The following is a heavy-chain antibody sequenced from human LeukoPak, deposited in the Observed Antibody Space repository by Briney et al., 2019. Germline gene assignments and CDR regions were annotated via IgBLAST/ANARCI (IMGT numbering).Heavy chain of an antibody. Sequence: ASVKVSCKASGYTFTSYDINWLRQATGQGLEWMGWMNPNSGNTGYAQKFQGRVTMTRNTSISTAYMELSSLRSEDTAVYYCARGLGGDFWSGSDMDVWGKGTTVTVSS. CDR3: ARGLGGDFWSGSDMDV. CDR1: GYTFTSYD. V-gene: IGHV1-8*01. CDR2: MNPNSGNT. J-gene: IGHJ6*03. D-gene: IGHD3-3*01.